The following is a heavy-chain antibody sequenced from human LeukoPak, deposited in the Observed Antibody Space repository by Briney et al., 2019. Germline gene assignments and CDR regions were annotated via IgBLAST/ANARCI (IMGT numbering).Heavy chain of an antibody. CDR3: ARDGGWFDP. CDR1: GGSISSYY. D-gene: IGHD3-16*01. V-gene: IGHV4-59*01. Sequence: SETLSLTCTVSGGSISSYYWSWIRQPPGKGLEWIGYIYYSGSTNYNPSLKSRVTISVDTSKNQFSLKLSSVTAADTAVYYCARDGGWFDPWGQGTLVPVSS. CDR2: IYYSGST. J-gene: IGHJ5*02.